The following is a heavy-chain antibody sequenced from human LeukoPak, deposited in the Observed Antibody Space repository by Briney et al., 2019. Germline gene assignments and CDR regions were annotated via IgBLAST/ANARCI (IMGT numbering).Heavy chain of an antibody. D-gene: IGHD3-22*01. Sequence: PSQTLSLTCAVSGGSISSGGYSWSWIRQPPGTGLEWIGYIYHSGSTYYNPSLKSRVTISVDRSKNQFSLKLSSVTAADTAVYYCARGKMYYYDSSGYYWDNWFDPWGQGTLVTVSS. CDR3: ARGKMYYYDSSGYYWDNWFDP. V-gene: IGHV4-30-2*01. CDR2: IYHSGST. J-gene: IGHJ5*02. CDR1: GGSISSGGYS.